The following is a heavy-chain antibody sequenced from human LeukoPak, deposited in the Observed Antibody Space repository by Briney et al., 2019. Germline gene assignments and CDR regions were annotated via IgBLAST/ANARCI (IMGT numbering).Heavy chain of an antibody. Sequence: PGGSLRLSCAASGFTFSSYAMSWVRQAPGKGLEWVSAISGSGGSTYYADSVKGRFTISRDNSKNTLYLQVNSLRAEDTAVYYCAKCTNGYSRSDFDYWGQGTLVTVSS. D-gene: IGHD5-18*01. CDR3: AKCTNGYSRSDFDY. CDR1: GFTFSSYA. CDR2: ISGSGGST. J-gene: IGHJ4*02. V-gene: IGHV3-23*01.